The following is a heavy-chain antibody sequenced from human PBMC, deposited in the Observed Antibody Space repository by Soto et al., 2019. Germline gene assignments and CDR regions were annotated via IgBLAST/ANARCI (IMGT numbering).Heavy chain of an antibody. V-gene: IGHV4-30-4*01. CDR1: GGSISSGDYY. Sequence: SETLSLTCTVSGGSISSGDYYWSWIRQPPGKGLEWIGYIYYSGSTYYNPSLKSRVTISVDTSKNQFSLKLSSVTAADTAVYYCARVRVDYYDSSGYYLFDYWGQGTLVTVSS. D-gene: IGHD3-22*01. J-gene: IGHJ4*02. CDR2: IYYSGST. CDR3: ARVRVDYYDSSGYYLFDY.